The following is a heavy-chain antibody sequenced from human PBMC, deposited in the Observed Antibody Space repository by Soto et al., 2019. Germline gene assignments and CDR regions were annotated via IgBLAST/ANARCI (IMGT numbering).Heavy chain of an antibody. Sequence: KTSETLSLTCAVYGGSFSGYYWSWIRQPPGKGLEWIGEINHSGSTNYNPSLKSRVTISVDTSKNQFSLKLSSVTAADTAVYYCARIMVRGPIDYWGQGTLVTVSS. J-gene: IGHJ4*02. CDR1: GGSFSGYY. V-gene: IGHV4-34*01. CDR2: INHSGST. CDR3: ARIMVRGPIDY. D-gene: IGHD3-10*01.